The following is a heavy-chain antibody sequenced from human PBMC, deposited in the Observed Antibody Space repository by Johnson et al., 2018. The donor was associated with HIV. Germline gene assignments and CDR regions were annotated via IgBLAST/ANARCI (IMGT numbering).Heavy chain of an antibody. CDR3: ARERSGTIAFDI. CDR1: GFTFSGSA. V-gene: IGHV3-33*08. J-gene: IGHJ3*02. CDR2: MWYDGRNK. Sequence: QVQLVESGGVLVQPGGSLKLSCAASGFTFSGSAMHWVRQASGKGLEWVAVMWYDGRNKYYADSVKGRFTISRDNAKNTLYLQMNSLRAEDTAVYYCARERSGTIAFDIWGQGTMVTVSS. D-gene: IGHD1-7*01.